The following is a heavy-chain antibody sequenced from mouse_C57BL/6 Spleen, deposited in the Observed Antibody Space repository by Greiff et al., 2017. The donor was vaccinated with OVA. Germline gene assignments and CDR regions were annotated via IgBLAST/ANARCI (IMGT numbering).Heavy chain of an antibody. D-gene: IGHD2-3*01. J-gene: IGHJ1*03. CDR3: AREGYYDPFDV. CDR1: GYSITSCYN. Sequence: ESGPGLVKPSPSLSLSCSVSGYSITSCYNWKWIRRFAESNQGWVGYISYDGSNKYNQTFKNRITFTRDTSKNQVYLKLNSVTTEDTATYSCAREGYYDPFDVWGTGTTVTVSS. V-gene: IGHV3-6*01. CDR2: ISYDGSN.